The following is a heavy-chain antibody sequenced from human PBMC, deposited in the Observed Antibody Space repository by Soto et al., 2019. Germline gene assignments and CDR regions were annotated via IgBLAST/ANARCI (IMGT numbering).Heavy chain of an antibody. CDR3: AEPQWELLD. CDR1: GFIVSSNY. D-gene: IGHD1-26*01. V-gene: IGHV3-53*01. J-gene: IGHJ4*02. Sequence: EVQVVESGGGLIQPGGSLRLSCAASGFIVSSNYMNWVRQAPGKGLEWVSVIYSGGATYYADSVKGRFTISRDNSKNTLYLQMNGLRVEDTAIYYCAEPQWELLDWGQGVLVTVSS. CDR2: IYSGGAT.